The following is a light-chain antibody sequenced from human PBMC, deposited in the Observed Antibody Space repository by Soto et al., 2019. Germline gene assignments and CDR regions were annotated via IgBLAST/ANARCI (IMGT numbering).Light chain of an antibody. Sequence: QSVLTQPPSASGSPGQSVTISCTGTSSDVGGYNYVSWYQQHPGKAPKLMIYEVIKRPSGVPDRFSGSKSGNTASLTVSGLQAEDEADYYCSSYAGTNNLVFGGGTKL. CDR1: SSDVGGYNY. J-gene: IGLJ2*01. CDR3: SSYAGTNNLV. CDR2: EVI. V-gene: IGLV2-8*01.